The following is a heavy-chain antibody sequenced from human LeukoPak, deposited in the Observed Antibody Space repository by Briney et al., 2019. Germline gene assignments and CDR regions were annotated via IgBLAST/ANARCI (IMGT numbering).Heavy chain of an antibody. CDR1: GYSISSNYY. V-gene: IGHV4-38-2*02. Sequence: SETLSITCKGSGYSISSNYYWGWIRPPPGKGREGIGSIYHSGITYYNPSLKSRVTISVDTSKNQFSLKLTSVTAADTAVYYRARAGYSTFGNDLRGGSDYWGQGTLVTVSS. CDR3: ARAGYSTFGNDLRGGSDY. J-gene: IGHJ4*02. D-gene: IGHD2-15*01. CDR2: IYHSGIT.